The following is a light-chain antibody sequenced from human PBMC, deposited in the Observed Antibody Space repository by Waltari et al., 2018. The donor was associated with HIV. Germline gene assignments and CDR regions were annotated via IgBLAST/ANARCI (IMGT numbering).Light chain of an antibody. CDR2: EDK. J-gene: IGLJ2*01. CDR3: QSYDSSNPVV. Sequence: NFMLSQPHSVSESPGTTVTISCTRSSGSIASTYVQWYQQRPGSAPTTVIYEDKQRPSGVPDRFSGSIDTSSNAASLTISGLKTEDEADYYCQSYDSSNPVVFGGGTKLTVL. CDR1: SGSIASTY. V-gene: IGLV6-57*04.